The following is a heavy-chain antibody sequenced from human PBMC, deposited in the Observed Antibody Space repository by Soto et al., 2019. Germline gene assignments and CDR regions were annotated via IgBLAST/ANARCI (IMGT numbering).Heavy chain of an antibody. CDR2: INSDGSST. CDR3: ERGEYPIVAVPPAIDY. CDR1: EFTFSSYW. Sequence: EVQLVESGGGLVQPGGSLRLSCAASEFTFSSYWMHWVRQVPGKGLVWVSRINSDGSSTGYADSVKGRFTISRDNAKNTLYLQMNSLRAEDTAVYYCERGEYPIVAVPPAIDYWGQGTLATVSS. D-gene: IGHD2-2*02. V-gene: IGHV3-74*01. J-gene: IGHJ4*02.